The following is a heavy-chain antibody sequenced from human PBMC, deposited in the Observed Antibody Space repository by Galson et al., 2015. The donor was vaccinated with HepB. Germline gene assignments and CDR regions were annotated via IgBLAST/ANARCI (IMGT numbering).Heavy chain of an antibody. J-gene: IGHJ6*02. V-gene: IGHV3-21*01. CDR3: ARDTTTGFDPYYYYGMDV. CDR1: GFTFSTYT. Sequence: SLRLSCAASGFTFSTYTMDWVRQAPGKGLEWVSSINSDSSYIYFGDAVKGRFTISRDNAKNSLYLQMNSLRAEDTAVYYCARDTTTGFDPYYYYGMDVWGQGTTVTVSS. CDR2: INSDSSYI. D-gene: IGHD1-1*01.